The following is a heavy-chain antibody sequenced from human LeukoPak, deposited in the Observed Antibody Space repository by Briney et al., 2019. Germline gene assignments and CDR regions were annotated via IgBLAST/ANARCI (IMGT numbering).Heavy chain of an antibody. CDR3: ARDCVEMATYYYYAMDV. Sequence: ASVKVSCKASGFTFTSYGFNWVRQAPGQGLEWMGWISAYSDNTNFAQKFQDRVTMTTDTSTSTAYMELRSLRSDDTAVYYCARDCVEMATYYYYAMDVWGQGTTVTVSS. CDR1: GFTFTSYG. D-gene: IGHD5-24*01. J-gene: IGHJ6*02. CDR2: ISAYSDNT. V-gene: IGHV1-18*04.